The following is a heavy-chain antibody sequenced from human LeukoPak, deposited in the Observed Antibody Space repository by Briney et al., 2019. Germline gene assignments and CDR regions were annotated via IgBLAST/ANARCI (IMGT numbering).Heavy chain of an antibody. CDR1: GGSISSSSHY. V-gene: IGHV4-39*01. Sequence: SETLSLTCTLSGGSISSSSHYWAWIRQSPGTGLGSIGSIYYSGSTYYNPCLKSRATISVDTSQNQISLKVSSVTAAGSALYFCARQRTSGSASNLRVAQIDSWGQGNLVTVSS. J-gene: IGHJ4*02. CDR3: ARQRTSGSASNLRVAQIDS. CDR2: IYYSGST. D-gene: IGHD3-3*01.